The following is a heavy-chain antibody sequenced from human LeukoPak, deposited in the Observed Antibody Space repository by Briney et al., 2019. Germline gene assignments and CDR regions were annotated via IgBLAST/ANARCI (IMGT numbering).Heavy chain of an antibody. D-gene: IGHD3/OR15-3a*01. J-gene: IGHJ4*02. V-gene: IGHV4-38-2*02. CDR3: ARQTGSGLFILP. Sequence: SETLSLTCTVSGYSISSGYYWGWIRQPPGKGLEWIGSIYHSGSTYYNPSLKSRVTISLDTSKNQFSLRLTSVTAADTAVYYCARQTGSGLFILPGGQGTLVTVSS. CDR2: IYHSGST. CDR1: GYSISSGYY.